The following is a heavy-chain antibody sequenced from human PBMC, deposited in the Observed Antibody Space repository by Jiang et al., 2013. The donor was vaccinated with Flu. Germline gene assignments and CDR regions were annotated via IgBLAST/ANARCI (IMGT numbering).Heavy chain of an antibody. D-gene: IGHD3-22*01. CDR1: GFTFSSYG. CDR2: ISYDGSNK. Sequence: GRSLRLSCAASGFTFSSYGMHWVRQAPGKGLEWVAVISYDGSNKYYADSVKGRFTISRDNSKNTLYLQMNSLRAEDTAVYYCANDYYDSSGSDAFDIWGQGTMVTVSS. V-gene: IGHV3-30*18. CDR3: ANDYYDSSGSDAFDI. J-gene: IGHJ3*02.